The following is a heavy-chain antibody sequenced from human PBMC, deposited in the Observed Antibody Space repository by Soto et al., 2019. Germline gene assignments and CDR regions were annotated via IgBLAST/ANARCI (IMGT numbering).Heavy chain of an antibody. Sequence: EVQLLESGGGLVQPGGSLRLSCAASGFTFSTYVMTWVRQAPGKGLEWVSAISASGGDTYYADSVKGRSTISRDNSKNTLYLQMNSLRVEDTAIYCCAKGGWLDDYGAKGTLVTVSA. CDR2: ISASGGDT. CDR3: AKGGWLDDY. CDR1: GFTFSTYV. D-gene: IGHD6-19*01. J-gene: IGHJ4*02. V-gene: IGHV3-23*01.